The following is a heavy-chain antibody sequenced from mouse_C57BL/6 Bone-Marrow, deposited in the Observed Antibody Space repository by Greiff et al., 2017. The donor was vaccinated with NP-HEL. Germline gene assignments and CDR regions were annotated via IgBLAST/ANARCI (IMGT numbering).Heavy chain of an antibody. CDR3: ARSLDYYGSKGY. V-gene: IGHV1-26*01. Sequence: EVKLQQSGPELVKPGASVKISCKASGYTFTDYYMNWVKQSHGKSLEWIGDINPNNGGTSYNQKFKGKATLTVDKSSSTAYMELRSLTSEDSAVYYCARSLDYYGSKGYWGQGTTLTVSS. D-gene: IGHD1-1*01. CDR2: INPNNGGT. J-gene: IGHJ2*01. CDR1: GYTFTDYY.